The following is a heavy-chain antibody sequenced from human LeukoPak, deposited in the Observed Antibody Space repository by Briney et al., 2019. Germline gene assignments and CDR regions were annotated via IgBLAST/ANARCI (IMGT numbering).Heavy chain of an antibody. V-gene: IGHV3-23*01. CDR3: AKSEGSSSARRFDY. J-gene: IGHJ4*02. D-gene: IGHD6-19*01. CDR1: GFTFTSYA. CDR2: ISAGGENT. Sequence: GGSLRLSCAASGFTFTSYAMSWVRQAPGKGLEWVSGISAGGENTDYADSVKGRFTISRDNYKNTLYLQVNSLRAEDTAAYYCAKSEGSSSARRFDYWGQGTLVTVSS.